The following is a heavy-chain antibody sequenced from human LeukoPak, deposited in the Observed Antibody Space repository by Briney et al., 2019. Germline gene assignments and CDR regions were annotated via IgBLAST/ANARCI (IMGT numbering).Heavy chain of an antibody. J-gene: IGHJ4*02. CDR1: GFTFSSYG. CDR2: ISYDGSNK. CDR3: AKVYGFWSGFDY. V-gene: IGHV3-30*18. Sequence: GRSLRLSCAASGFTFSSYGMHWVRQAPGKGLEWVAVISYDGSNKYYADSVKGRFTISRDNSKNTLYLQMNSLRAEDTAVYYCAKVYGFWSGFDYWGQGTLVTVSS. D-gene: IGHD3-3*01.